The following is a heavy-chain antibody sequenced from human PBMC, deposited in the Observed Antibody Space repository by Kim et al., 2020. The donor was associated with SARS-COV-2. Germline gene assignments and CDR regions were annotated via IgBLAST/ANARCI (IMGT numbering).Heavy chain of an antibody. V-gene: IGHV1-46*01. D-gene: IGHD4-17*01. CDR3: ARVASGWAVTNYYFDY. CDR2: LNPRGGGT. Sequence: ASVKVSCKASGYTFSSYYMHGVRQASGKQLEGMGILNPRGGGTSYAPKVQVRVTMSRDTSTSTVYMELSSLTSEDTAVFYCARVASGWAVTNYYFDYWGQGTLVTVSS. CDR1: GYTFSSYY. J-gene: IGHJ4*02.